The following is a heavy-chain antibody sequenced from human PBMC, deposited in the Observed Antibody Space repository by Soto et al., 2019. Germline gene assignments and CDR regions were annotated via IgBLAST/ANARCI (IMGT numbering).Heavy chain of an antibody. CDR3: GGGYYDSSGSRLDL. CDR2: IIPIFGTA. D-gene: IGHD3-22*01. CDR1: GGTFSSYA. Sequence: QVQLVQSGAEVKKPGSSVKVSCKASGGTFSSYAISWVRQAPGQGLEWMGGIIPIFGTANYAQKFQGRVTITADESTSRAYMELSSLRSEDTAMYYCGGGYYDSSGSRLDLWGRGTLVTVSS. J-gene: IGHJ2*01. V-gene: IGHV1-69*01.